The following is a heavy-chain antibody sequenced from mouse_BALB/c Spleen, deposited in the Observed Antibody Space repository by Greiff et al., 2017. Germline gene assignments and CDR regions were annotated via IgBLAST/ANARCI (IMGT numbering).Heavy chain of an antibody. J-gene: IGHJ3*01. CDR2: ISYDGSN. CDR1: GYSITSGYY. CDR3: ARGYYYGSSPWFAY. D-gene: IGHD1-1*01. V-gene: IGHV3-6*02. Sequence: EVQLQQSGPGLVKPSQSLSLTCSVTGYSITSGYYWNWIRQFPGNKLEWMGYISYDGSNNYNPSLKNRISITRDTSKNQFFLKLNSVTTEDTATYYCARGYYYGSSPWFAYWGQGTLVTVSA.